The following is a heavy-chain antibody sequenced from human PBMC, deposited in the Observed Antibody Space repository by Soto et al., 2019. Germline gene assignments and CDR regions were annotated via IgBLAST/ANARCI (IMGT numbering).Heavy chain of an antibody. CDR3: AKGDSSGSEGLYFDY. J-gene: IGHJ4*02. CDR2: ISGSGGST. CDR1: GFTFSSYA. D-gene: IGHD3-22*01. Sequence: VQLLESGGGLVQPGGSLRLSCAASGFTFSSYAMSWVRQAPGKGLEWVSAISGSGGSTYYADSVKGRFTISRDNSNTTLYLQMTRPRAEDTAVYYCAKGDSSGSEGLYFDYWGQGTLVTVSS. V-gene: IGHV3-23*01.